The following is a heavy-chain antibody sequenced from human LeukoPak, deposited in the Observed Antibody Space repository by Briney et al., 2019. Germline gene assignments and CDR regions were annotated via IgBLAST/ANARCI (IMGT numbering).Heavy chain of an antibody. J-gene: IGHJ4*02. CDR2: ISSSSSYI. D-gene: IGHD5-18*01. Sequence: PGGSLRLSCAASGFTFSSYSMNWVRQAPGKGLEWVSSISSSSSYIYYADSVKGRFTISRDNAKNSLYLQMNSLRAEDTAVYYCARGLRWIQLWFVSYFDYWGQGTLVTVSS. CDR3: ARGLRWIQLWFVSYFDY. CDR1: GFTFSSYS. V-gene: IGHV3-21*01.